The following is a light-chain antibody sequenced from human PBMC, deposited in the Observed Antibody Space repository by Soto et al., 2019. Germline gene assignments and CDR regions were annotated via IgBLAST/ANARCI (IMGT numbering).Light chain of an antibody. V-gene: IGLV2-14*03. CDR3: SSYTSSATLV. CDR1: SSDVGAHNY. Sequence: QSALTQPASVSGSPGQSIAISCSGTSSDVGAHNYVSWYQQHPGKAPKLMIYDVSNRPSGVSNRFSGSKSGNTASLTISGLQAEDEADYYCSSYTSSATLVFGGGTQLTVL. CDR2: DVS. J-gene: IGLJ3*02.